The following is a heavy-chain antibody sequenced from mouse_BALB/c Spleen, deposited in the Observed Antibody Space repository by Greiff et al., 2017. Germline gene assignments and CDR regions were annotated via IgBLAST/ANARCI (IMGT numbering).Heavy chain of an antibody. V-gene: IGHV2-9*02. CDR3: AREAGYGYWYFDV. Sequence: VQRVESGPGLVAPSQSLSITCTVSGFSLTSYGVHWVRQPPGKGLEWLGVIWAGGSTNYNSALMSRLSISKDNSKSQVFLKMNSLQTDDTAMYYCAREAGYGYWYFDVWGAGTTVTVSS. CDR1: GFSLTSYG. CDR2: IWAGGST. J-gene: IGHJ1*01. D-gene: IGHD2-10*02.